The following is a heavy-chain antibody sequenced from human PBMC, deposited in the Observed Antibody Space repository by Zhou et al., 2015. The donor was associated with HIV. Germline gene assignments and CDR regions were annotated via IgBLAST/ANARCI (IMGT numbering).Heavy chain of an antibody. CDR1: GGTLGNHG. D-gene: IGHD7-27*01. Sequence: QLQLVQSGAELKKPGSSVKVSCRASGGTLGNHGISWVRQAPGQGLEWMGGIIPIFGTTSYAQRFQGRVTITADKSTSTAYMDLSSLRSEDTAVYYCAREGWGSWYFDLWGRGTLVSVSS. CDR3: AREGWGSWYFDL. CDR2: IIPIFGTT. V-gene: IGHV1-69*06. J-gene: IGHJ2*01.